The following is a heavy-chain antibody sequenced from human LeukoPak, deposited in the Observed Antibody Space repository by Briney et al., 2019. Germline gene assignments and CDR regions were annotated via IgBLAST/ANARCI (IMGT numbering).Heavy chain of an antibody. J-gene: IGHJ4*02. CDR2: ISGRSSHT. Sequence: GGSLRLSCSASGFTFSDCDMNWIRRAPGKGLEWISSISGRSSHTYYGDSAKGRFSISRDNAKNLLYPQMNGLGPEDTAVYYCGRAFPPLRTSSAGDLWGQGTLVTVSS. V-gene: IGHV3-21*06. CDR1: GFTFSDCD. CDR3: GRAFPPLRTSSAGDL. D-gene: IGHD3-16*01.